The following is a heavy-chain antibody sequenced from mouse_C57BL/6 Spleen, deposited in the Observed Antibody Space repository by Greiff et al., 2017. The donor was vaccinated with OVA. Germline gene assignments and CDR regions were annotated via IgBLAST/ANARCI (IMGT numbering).Heavy chain of an antibody. CDR2: INPNNGGT. D-gene: IGHD4-1*01. V-gene: IGHV1-26*01. Sequence: EVQLQQSGPELVKPGASVKISCKASGYTFTDYYMNWVKQSHGKSLEWIGDINPNNGGTSYNQKFKGKATLTVDKSSSTAYMELRSLTSEDAAVYYCARELGRAWFAYWGKGTLVTVSA. J-gene: IGHJ3*01. CDR3: ARELGRAWFAY. CDR1: GYTFTDYY.